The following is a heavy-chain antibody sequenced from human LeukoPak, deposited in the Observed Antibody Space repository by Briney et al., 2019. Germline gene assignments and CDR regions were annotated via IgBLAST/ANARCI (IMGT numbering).Heavy chain of an antibody. CDR1: GDSVSSNSAA. CDR2: TYYRSKWYN. J-gene: IGHJ4*02. Sequence: SQTLSLTCAISGDSVSSNSAAWNWIRQSPSRGLEWLGRTYYRSKWYNDYAVSVKSRITINPDTSKNQFSLQLNSVTPEDTAVYYCARGFTTRMITFGGVIVGHFDYWGQGTLVTVSS. CDR3: ARGFTTRMITFGGVIVGHFDY. D-gene: IGHD3-16*02. V-gene: IGHV6-1*01.